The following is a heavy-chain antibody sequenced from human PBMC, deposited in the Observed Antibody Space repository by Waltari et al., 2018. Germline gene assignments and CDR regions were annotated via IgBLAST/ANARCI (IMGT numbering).Heavy chain of an antibody. D-gene: IGHD1-26*01. Sequence: EVQLLESGGGLVQPGGSLRLSCAASGFTFSSYAMSWVRQAPGKGLEWVSAISGSCGSTYYADSVKGRCTISRDNAKNTLYLQMNSLRAEDTAVYYCAKDPIVGATHLDYWGQGTLVTVSS. J-gene: IGHJ4*02. CDR2: ISGSCGST. CDR1: GFTFSSYA. CDR3: AKDPIVGATHLDY. V-gene: IGHV3-23*01.